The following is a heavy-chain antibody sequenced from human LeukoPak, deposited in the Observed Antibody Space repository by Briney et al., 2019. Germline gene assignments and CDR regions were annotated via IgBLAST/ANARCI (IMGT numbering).Heavy chain of an antibody. V-gene: IGHV7-4-1*02. CDR2: INTNTGNP. Sequence: ASVKVSCKASGGTFSSYAISWVRQAPGQGLEWMGWINTNTGNPSYARGFTGRFVFSLDTSVGTAYLQISSLKAEDTAVYYCAREAYSSAYYFDYWGQGTLVTVSS. CDR1: GGTFSSYA. J-gene: IGHJ4*02. CDR3: AREAYSSAYYFDY. D-gene: IGHD5-18*01.